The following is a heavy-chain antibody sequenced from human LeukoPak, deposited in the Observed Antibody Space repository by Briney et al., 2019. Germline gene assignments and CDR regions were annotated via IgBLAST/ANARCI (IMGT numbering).Heavy chain of an antibody. CDR2: ISWNSGSI. CDR1: GFTFDDYA. CDR3: AKDSAPMTV. J-gene: IGHJ4*02. V-gene: IGHV3-9*01. Sequence: GGSLRLSCAASGFTFDDYAMHWVRQAPGKGLEWVSGISWNSGSIGYADSVKGRFTISRDNAKNSLYLQMNSLRAEDTALYYCAKDSAPMTVWGQGTLVTVSS.